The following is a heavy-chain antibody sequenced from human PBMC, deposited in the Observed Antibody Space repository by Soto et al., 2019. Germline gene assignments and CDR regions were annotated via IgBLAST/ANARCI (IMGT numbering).Heavy chain of an antibody. CDR3: ASTKYDSSAYYYWYLGL. J-gene: IGHJ2*01. CDR1: EDTFRNYA. D-gene: IGHD3-22*01. CDR2: IIPIFGTA. Sequence: QVELVQSGAEVKKPGSSVKFSCQASEDTFRNYAISWVRQAPGQGLEWMGGIIPIFGTANYAQKFQGRVRITADTSANTVYVDISSLRSEDKAVYYCASTKYDSSAYYYWYLGLWGRGTLVTVSS. V-gene: IGHV1-69*06.